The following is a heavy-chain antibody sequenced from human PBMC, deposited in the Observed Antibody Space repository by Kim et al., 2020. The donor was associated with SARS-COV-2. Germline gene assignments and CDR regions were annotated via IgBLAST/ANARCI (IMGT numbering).Heavy chain of an antibody. CDR2: INHSGST. CDR3: TRGPGSTSD. V-gene: IGHV4-34*01. Sequence: SETLSLTCAIYGGSFSTYYWSWIRQTPGKGLEWIGEINHSGSTNYNPSLKSRVTISIDTCKNQFSLRLSSVTAADTAVYYCTRGPGSTSDWGQGTQVTVSS. D-gene: IGHD2-2*01. CDR1: GGSFSTYY. J-gene: IGHJ4*02.